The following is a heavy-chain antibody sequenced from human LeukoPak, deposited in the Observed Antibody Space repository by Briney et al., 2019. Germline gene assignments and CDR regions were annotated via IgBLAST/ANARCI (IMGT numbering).Heavy chain of an antibody. CDR3: AREFSGYIDF. V-gene: IGHV1-46*01. J-gene: IGHJ4*02. Sequence: ASVKVSCKASGYTFINYYMHWVRQAAGQGLEWMGIIHPSGGGTSYAQKFQGRVTMTRDTSTSTVYMEVSSLRSEDTAVYYCAREFSGYIDFWGQGTLVTVSS. CDR1: GYTFINYY. D-gene: IGHD1-26*01. CDR2: IHPSGGGT.